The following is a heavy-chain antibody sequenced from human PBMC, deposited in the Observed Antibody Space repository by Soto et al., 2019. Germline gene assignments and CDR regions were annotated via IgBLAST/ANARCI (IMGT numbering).Heavy chain of an antibody. D-gene: IGHD3-10*01. V-gene: IGHV3-30-3*01. J-gene: IGHJ6*02. Sequence: GGSLRLSCAASGFTFSSYAMHWVRQAPGKGLEWVAVISYDGSNKYYADSVKGRFTISRDNSKNTLYLQMNSLRAEDTAVYYCARDGPARITYNYYGMDVWGQGTTVTVSS. CDR1: GFTFSSYA. CDR3: ARDGPARITYNYYGMDV. CDR2: ISYDGSNK.